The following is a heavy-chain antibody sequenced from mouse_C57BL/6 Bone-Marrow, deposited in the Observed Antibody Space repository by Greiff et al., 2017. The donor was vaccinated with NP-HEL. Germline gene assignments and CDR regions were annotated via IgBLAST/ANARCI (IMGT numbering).Heavy chain of an antibody. CDR2: IYPGSGNT. D-gene: IGHD2-5*01. CDR1: GYTFTDYY. V-gene: IGHV1-76*01. Sequence: VQLQESGAELVRPGASVKLSCKASGYTFTDYYINWVKQRPGQGLEWIARIYPGSGNTYYNEKFKGKATLTAEKSSSTAYMQLSSLTSEDSAVYFCARSGSNYMFAYWGQGTLVTVSA. CDR3: ARSGSNYMFAY. J-gene: IGHJ3*01.